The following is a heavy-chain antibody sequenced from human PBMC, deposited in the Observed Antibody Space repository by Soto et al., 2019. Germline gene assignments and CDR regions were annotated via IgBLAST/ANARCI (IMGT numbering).Heavy chain of an antibody. CDR2: IYYSGST. D-gene: IGHD3-22*01. CDR1: GGSISSGGYY. V-gene: IGHV4-31*03. CDR3: AREGRKDASSGYLGPNFAI. Sequence: QVQLQESGPGLVKPSQTLSLTCTVSGGSISSGGYYWSWIRQHPGKGLEWIGYIYYSGSTYYNPYLRSRVTISVDTAMKQSSLKLSSVTGADTGVYYCAREGRKDASSGYLGPNFAIWGQGKLVAFAA. J-gene: IGHJ3*02.